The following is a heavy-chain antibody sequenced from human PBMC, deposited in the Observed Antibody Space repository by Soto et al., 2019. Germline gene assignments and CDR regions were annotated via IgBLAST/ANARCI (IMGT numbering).Heavy chain of an antibody. CDR1: GGTFSSYA. D-gene: IGHD3-10*01. CDR2: IIPIFGTA. J-gene: IGHJ5*02. V-gene: IGHV1-69*13. Sequence: SVKVSCKASGGTFSSYAISWVRQAPGQGLEWMGGIIPIFGTANYAQKFQGRVTITADESTSTAYMELSSLRSEDTAVYYCARSPLTYGSGSPNWFDPWGQGTLVTVSS. CDR3: ARSPLTYGSGSPNWFDP.